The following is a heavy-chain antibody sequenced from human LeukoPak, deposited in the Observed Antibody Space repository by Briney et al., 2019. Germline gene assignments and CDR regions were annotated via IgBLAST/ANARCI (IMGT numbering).Heavy chain of an antibody. J-gene: IGHJ3*02. Sequence: PGGSLRLSCAASGFPFRSYAMHWVRQAPGKGLEYVSAITLDGISTYYANSVKGRFTISRDNSKNTLYLQMNSLRAEDTAVYYCANGAVAGRRDDAFDIWGQGTMVTVSS. CDR2: ITLDGIST. D-gene: IGHD6-19*01. V-gene: IGHV3-64*01. CDR3: ANGAVAGRRDDAFDI. CDR1: GFPFRSYA.